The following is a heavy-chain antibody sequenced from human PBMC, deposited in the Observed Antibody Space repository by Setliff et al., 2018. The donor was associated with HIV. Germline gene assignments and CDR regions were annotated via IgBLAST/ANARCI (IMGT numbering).Heavy chain of an antibody. CDR3: ARGRKKTLAVSGTRYFDF. Sequence: ASETLSLTCAVYGGSFSGFYWTFIRQSPGKGLEWIGEVTHSGTTTYDPSLKSRITISVDTSKDQFSLKLTSVTAADMGVYYCARGRKKTLAVSGTRYFDFWGQGTPVTVSS. V-gene: IGHV4-34*01. J-gene: IGHJ4*02. CDR2: VTHSGTT. D-gene: IGHD6-19*01. CDR1: GGSFSGFY.